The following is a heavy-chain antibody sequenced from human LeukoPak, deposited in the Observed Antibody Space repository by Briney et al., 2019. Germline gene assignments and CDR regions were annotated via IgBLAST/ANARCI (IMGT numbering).Heavy chain of an antibody. V-gene: IGHV3-53*01. CDR1: GFTVSSNY. Sequence: PGGSLRLSCAASGFTVSSNYMSWVRQAPGKGLEWVSVIYSGGSTYYADSVEGRFTISRDNSKNTLYLQMNSLRAEDTAVYYCAKDQEFGGRYFDWLDPPAPHDAFDIWGQGTMVTVSS. D-gene: IGHD3-9*01. CDR2: IYSGGST. J-gene: IGHJ3*02. CDR3: AKDQEFGGRYFDWLDPPAPHDAFDI.